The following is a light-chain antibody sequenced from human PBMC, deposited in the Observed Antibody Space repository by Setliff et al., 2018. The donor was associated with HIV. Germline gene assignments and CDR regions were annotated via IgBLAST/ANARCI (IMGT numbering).Light chain of an antibody. Sequence: QSVLAQPASVSWSPGQSITISCTGTSSDVGGYNYVSWYQHHPGKAPKLMIYDVSSRPSGVSNRFSGSKSGNTASLTISGLQAEDEADYYCSSYTSNARVFGTGTKVAVL. CDR1: SSDVGGYNY. CDR3: SSYTSNARV. J-gene: IGLJ1*01. CDR2: DVS. V-gene: IGLV2-14*03.